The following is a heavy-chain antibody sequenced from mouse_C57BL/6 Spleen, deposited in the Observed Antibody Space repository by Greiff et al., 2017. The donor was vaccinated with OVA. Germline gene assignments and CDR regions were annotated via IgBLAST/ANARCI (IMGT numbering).Heavy chain of an antibody. J-gene: IGHJ1*03. CDR3: TRDAYYGSSYDWYFDV. V-gene: IGHV5-9-1*02. CDR1: GFTFSSYA. D-gene: IGHD1-1*01. Sequence: EVQVVESGEGLVKPGGSLKLSCAASGFTFSSYAMSWVRQTPEKRLEWVAYISSGGDYIYYADTVKGRFTISRDNARNTLYLQMSGLKSEDTAMYYCTRDAYYGSSYDWYFDVWGTGTTVTVSS. CDR2: ISSGGDYI.